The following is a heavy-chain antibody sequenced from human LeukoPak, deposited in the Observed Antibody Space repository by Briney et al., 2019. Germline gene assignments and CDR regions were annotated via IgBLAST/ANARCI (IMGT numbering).Heavy chain of an antibody. CDR2: FDPEDGET. V-gene: IGHV1-24*01. Sequence: GASVKVSCKVSGYNLIALSIHWVRQAPGKGLEWMGGFDPEDGETIYAQKFQGRFTMTEDTSTDTAYMELSSLRSEDTAVYYCATDKARELLWFGELPYWGQGTLVTVSS. D-gene: IGHD3-10*01. J-gene: IGHJ4*02. CDR3: ATDKARELLWFGELPY. CDR1: GYNLIALS.